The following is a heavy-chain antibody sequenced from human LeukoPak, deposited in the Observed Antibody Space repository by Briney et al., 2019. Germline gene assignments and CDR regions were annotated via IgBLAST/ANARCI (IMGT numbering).Heavy chain of an antibody. D-gene: IGHD2-15*01. V-gene: IGHV3-23*01. Sequence: GGSLRLSCAASGFTFSSYATSWVRQAPGKGLEWVSAISGSGGSTYYADSVKGRFTISRDNSKNTLYLQMNSLRAEDTAVYYCAKDRRLGIVVVVATFGMDVWGQGTTVTVSS. CDR2: ISGSGGST. CDR3: AKDRRLGIVVVVATFGMDV. J-gene: IGHJ6*02. CDR1: GFTFSSYA.